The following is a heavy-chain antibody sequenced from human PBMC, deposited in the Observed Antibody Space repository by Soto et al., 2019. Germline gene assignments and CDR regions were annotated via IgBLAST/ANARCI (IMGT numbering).Heavy chain of an antibody. CDR1: GGSISSYN. Sequence: QVQLQESGPGLVKPSETLSLTCTVSGGSISSYNWSWIRQPPGKGLEWIGYIYYSGSTNYNPSLKSRVTISVDTSKNQFSLKLSSVTAADTAVYYCARRYGVGFDYLGQGTLVTVSS. V-gene: IGHV4-59*08. CDR2: IYYSGST. D-gene: IGHD4-17*01. J-gene: IGHJ4*02. CDR3: ARRYGVGFDY.